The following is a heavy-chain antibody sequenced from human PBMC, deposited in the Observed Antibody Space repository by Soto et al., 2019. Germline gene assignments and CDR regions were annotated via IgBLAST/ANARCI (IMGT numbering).Heavy chain of an antibody. CDR3: ARDSRSHCSGGSCYEYFQR. Sequence: QVQLVESGGGVVQPGRSLRLSCAASGFTFSSYAMHWVRQAPGKGLEWVAVISYDGSNKYYADSVKGRFTISRDNSKNTLYLQMNSLRAEDTAVYYCARDSRSHCSGGSCYEYFQRWGQGTLVTVSS. CDR1: GFTFSSYA. D-gene: IGHD2-15*01. V-gene: IGHV3-30-3*01. CDR2: ISYDGSNK. J-gene: IGHJ1*01.